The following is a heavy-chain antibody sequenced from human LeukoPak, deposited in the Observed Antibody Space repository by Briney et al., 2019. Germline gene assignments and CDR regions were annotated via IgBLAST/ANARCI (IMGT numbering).Heavy chain of an antibody. V-gene: IGHV5-51*01. Sequence: KGGESLKISCQGSGYSFSSYWIGWVRQMPGKGLEWMGIIYPDDSDTPYSPSFQGQVTISADKSISTTYLQWSSLKASDTAIYYCARLSGSGWSRGLYYFDYWGQGTLVTVSS. CDR2: IYPDDSDT. CDR3: ARLSGSGWSRGLYYFDY. D-gene: IGHD6-19*01. J-gene: IGHJ4*02. CDR1: GYSFSSYW.